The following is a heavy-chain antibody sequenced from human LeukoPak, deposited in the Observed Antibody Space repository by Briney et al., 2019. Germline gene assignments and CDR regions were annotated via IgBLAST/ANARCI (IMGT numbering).Heavy chain of an antibody. CDR1: GFTFSDYY. D-gene: IGHD5-18*01. J-gene: IGHJ4*02. CDR3: ARPDTATFVPDS. CDR2: ISSGSTST. V-gene: IGHV3-11*03. Sequence: GGSLRLSCAASGFTFSDYYMSWIRQAPGKGLEWVSYISSGSTSTNYAASVKGRFTISRDNAKNSLYLQLNSLRAEDPAVYYCARPDTATFVPDSWGQGTLVTVSS.